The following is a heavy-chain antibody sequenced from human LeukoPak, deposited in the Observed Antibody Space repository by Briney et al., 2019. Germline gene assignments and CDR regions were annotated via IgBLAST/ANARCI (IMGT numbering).Heavy chain of an antibody. CDR1: GFTVSSNY. D-gene: IGHD6-6*01. J-gene: IGHJ5*02. CDR2: IYSGGST. CDR3: ASRPSYSSSSDH. V-gene: IGHV3-53*01. Sequence: GGSLRVSCAASGFTVSSNYMSWVRQAPGKGLEWVSVIYSGGSTYYADSVKGRFTISRDNSKNTLYLQMNSLRAEDTAVYYCASRPSYSSSSDHWGQGTLVTVSS.